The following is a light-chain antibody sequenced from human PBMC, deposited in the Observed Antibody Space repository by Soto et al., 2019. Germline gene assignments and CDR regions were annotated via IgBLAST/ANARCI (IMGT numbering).Light chain of an antibody. CDR2: VAS. CDR1: QSISTY. Sequence: DIQITQSPSSLSASVGDRVTITCRASQSISTYLNWYQQKPGKAPDLLIYVASFLQSGVPSRFSGGGSGTEFTLTISSLQPEDFATYYCQQANTFALTFGGGTKVDIK. CDR3: QQANTFALT. J-gene: IGKJ4*01. V-gene: IGKV1-39*01.